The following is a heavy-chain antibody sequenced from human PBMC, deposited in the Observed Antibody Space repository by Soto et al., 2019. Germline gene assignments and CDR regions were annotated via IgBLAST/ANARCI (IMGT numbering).Heavy chain of an antibody. CDR2: IFPTFGTA. D-gene: IGHD2-2*03. Sequence: SVKVHCNASGGTFSSYAISWVRRASGQGLEWMGGIFPTFGTANYEQKLQGRVKITEDESTSTAYMELSRLRSEDTAVYYCAFSWAPLDISVLSWFDPLGQGTLVTVSS. V-gene: IGHV1-69*13. CDR1: GGTFSSYA. J-gene: IGHJ5*02. CDR3: AFSWAPLDISVLSWFDP.